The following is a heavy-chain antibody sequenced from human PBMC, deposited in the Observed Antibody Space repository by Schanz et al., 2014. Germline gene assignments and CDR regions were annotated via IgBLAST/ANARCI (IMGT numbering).Heavy chain of an antibody. J-gene: IGHJ6*02. CDR1: GFSLNTYG. D-gene: IGHD2-15*01. Sequence: QLLESGGGLIQPGTSLILSCSVSGFSLNTYGIHWFRQPAGKGLEWVAVIWSDGSGKYYADSVKGRFTISRDNSENTLYLQMNSLSADDTAVFYCAKGMGYCSGGTCYDYYYYGLDVWGQGTTVTVSS. CDR2: IWSDGSGK. V-gene: IGHV3-33*06. CDR3: AKGMGYCSGGTCYDYYYYGLDV.